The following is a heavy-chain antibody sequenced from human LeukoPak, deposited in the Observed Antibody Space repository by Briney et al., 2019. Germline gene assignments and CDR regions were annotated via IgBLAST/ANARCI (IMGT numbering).Heavy chain of an antibody. CDR2: IWSDATNR. CDR1: GFTFNHYA. J-gene: IGHJ4*02. CDR3: AKDAQRGFDYSNSLEY. D-gene: IGHD4-11*01. V-gene: IGHV3-33*06. Sequence: PGRSLTLSCAATGFTFNHYAMHWVRQAPGKGLEWVAVIWSDATNRYYADSVKGRFTISRDDAGKTVYLQMSSLRPEDTGVYYCAKDAQRGFDYSNSLEYWGQGTPVTVS.